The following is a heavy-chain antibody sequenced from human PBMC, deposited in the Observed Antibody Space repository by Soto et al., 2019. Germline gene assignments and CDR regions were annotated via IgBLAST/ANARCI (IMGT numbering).Heavy chain of an antibody. J-gene: IGHJ4*02. Sequence: GASVKVSCKASGYTFTGYYMHWVRQAPGQGLEWMGWINANNGDTNYAQKLQGRVTMTTDTSTSTAYMELRSLRSDDTAVYYCARDSLQLPYVFDYWGQGTLVTVSS. CDR2: INANNGDT. CDR1: GYTFTGYY. V-gene: IGHV1-18*04. D-gene: IGHD2-2*01. CDR3: ARDSLQLPYVFDY.